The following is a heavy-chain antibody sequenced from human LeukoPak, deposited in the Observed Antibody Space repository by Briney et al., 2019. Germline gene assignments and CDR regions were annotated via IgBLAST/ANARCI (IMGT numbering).Heavy chain of an antibody. CDR1: GGSISSYY. CDR2: IYYSGST. J-gene: IGHJ5*02. V-gene: IGHV4-59*01. CDR3: ARMGYQVLGYCSSTSWAGWFDP. Sequence: SETLSLTCTVSGGSISSYYWSWIRQPPGKGLEWIGYIYYSGSTNYNPSLKSRVTISVDTSKNQFSLKLSSVTAADTAVYYCARMGYQVLGYCSSTSWAGWFDPWGQGTLVTVSS. D-gene: IGHD2-2*01.